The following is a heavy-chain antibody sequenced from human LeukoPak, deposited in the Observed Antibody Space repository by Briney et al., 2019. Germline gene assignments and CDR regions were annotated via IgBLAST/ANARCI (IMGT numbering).Heavy chain of an antibody. CDR2: IFPIFGTA. Sequence: SVKVSCKASGGSFSSYAISWVRQAPGQRLEWMGGIFPIFGTANYAQKFQGRVTITADKSTSTAYMELSSLRSEDTAVYYCASGGGSGQLGYYYYYYMDVWGKGTTVTVSS. CDR3: ASGGGSGQLGYYYYYYMDV. V-gene: IGHV1-69*06. CDR1: GGSFSSYA. D-gene: IGHD3-16*01. J-gene: IGHJ6*03.